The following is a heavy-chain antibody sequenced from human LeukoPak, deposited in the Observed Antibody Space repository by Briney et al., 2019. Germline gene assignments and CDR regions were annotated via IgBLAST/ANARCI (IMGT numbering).Heavy chain of an antibody. CDR2: INPNSGDT. J-gene: IGHJ4*02. Sequence: GASVKVSCKASGYTFNGHYMHWVRQAPGQGLEWMGWINPNSGDTNYAQKFQGRVTMTRDTSISTFYTELSRLRSDDSAVYYCAREAYGSGSYHFDYWAREPWSPSPQ. CDR1: GYTFNGHY. V-gene: IGHV1-2*02. CDR3: AREAYGSGSYHFDY. D-gene: IGHD3-10*01.